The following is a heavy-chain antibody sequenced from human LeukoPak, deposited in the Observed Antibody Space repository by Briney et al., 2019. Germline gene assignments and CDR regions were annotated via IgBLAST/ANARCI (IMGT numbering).Heavy chain of an antibody. V-gene: IGHV3-23*01. CDR2: ISDTGATT. Sequence: GGSLRLSCAGSGFTFSSYAMSWVRQAPGKGLEWVSAISDTGATTYDADSVKGRFTISRDNSRSTLYLQMNSLRAEDTALYYCAKDTSIGRYCTNGVCSPFDYWGQGTPVTVSS. CDR1: GFTFSSYA. J-gene: IGHJ4*02. D-gene: IGHD2-8*01. CDR3: AKDTSIGRYCTNGVCSPFDY.